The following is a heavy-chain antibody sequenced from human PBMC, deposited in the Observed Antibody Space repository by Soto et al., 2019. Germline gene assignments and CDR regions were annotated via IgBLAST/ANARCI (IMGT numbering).Heavy chain of an antibody. J-gene: IGHJ3*02. D-gene: IGHD3-10*01. V-gene: IGHV4-39*01. CDR3: ARLFRRFGEPQVAFDI. CDR1: GGSISSSSYY. CDR2: IYYSGST. Sequence: PSETLSLTCTVSGGSISSSSYYWGWIRQPPGKGLEWIGSIYYSGSTYYNPSLKSRVTISVDTSKNQFSLKLSSVTAADTAVYYCARLFRRFGEPQVAFDIWGQGTMVTV.